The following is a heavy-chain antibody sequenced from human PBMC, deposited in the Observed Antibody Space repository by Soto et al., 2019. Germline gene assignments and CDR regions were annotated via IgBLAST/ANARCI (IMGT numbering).Heavy chain of an antibody. J-gene: IGHJ4*02. D-gene: IGHD3-22*01. V-gene: IGHV3-74*01. CDR2: IKSDGSGT. CDR3: VRGDCDYYDGNGYLGRH. Sequence: EVQLVESGGGLVQPGGSLRLSCAASGFTFSSYWMHWVRQVPGKGLVWVSRIKSDGSGTYYADSVKGRLTISRDNAKNTLYLKMNSLRAEDTAVYYCVRGDCDYYDGNGYLGRHWGQGPLVTVSS. CDR1: GFTFSSYW.